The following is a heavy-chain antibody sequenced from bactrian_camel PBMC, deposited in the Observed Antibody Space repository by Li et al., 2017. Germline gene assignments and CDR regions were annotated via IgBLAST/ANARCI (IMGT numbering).Heavy chain of an antibody. CDR1: GFTFSSYY. CDR2: IYSRGGSA. J-gene: IGHJ4*01. CDR3: GAHYGDCSENDIKSGRFFPA. Sequence: QLVESGGGLVQPGGSLRLSCASSGFTFSSYYMSWVRQAPGKGLEWVSTIYSRGGSAYYADSVKGRFTISRDNAKNTLYLQMNDLKHEDTAMYYCGAHYGDCSENDIKSGRFFPAWGQGTQVTVS. D-gene: IGHD5*01. V-gene: IGHV3S28*01.